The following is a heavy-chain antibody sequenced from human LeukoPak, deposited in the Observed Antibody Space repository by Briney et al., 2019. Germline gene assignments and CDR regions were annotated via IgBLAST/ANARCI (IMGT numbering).Heavy chain of an antibody. CDR3: ARRKKGFDY. Sequence: PSETLSLTCTVSGGSISSSSYYWGWIRQPPGKGLEWIGSIYYSGSTYYNPSLESRVTISVDTSKNQFSLKLGSVTAADTAVYYCARRKKGFDYWGQGTLVTVSS. J-gene: IGHJ4*02. V-gene: IGHV4-39*07. CDR2: IYYSGST. CDR1: GGSISSSSYY.